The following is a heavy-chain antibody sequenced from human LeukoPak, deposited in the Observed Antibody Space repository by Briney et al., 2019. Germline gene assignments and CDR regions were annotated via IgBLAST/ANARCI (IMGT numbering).Heavy chain of an antibody. CDR3: ASGGYGSGSYYKTFYYYGMDV. D-gene: IGHD3-10*01. Sequence: GSSVKVSCKASGGTFGSYAISWVRQAPGQGLEWMGGIIPIFGTANYAQKFQGRVTITADKSTSTAYMELSSLRSEDTAVYYCASGGYGSGSYYKTFYYYGMDVWGKGTTVTVSS. CDR2: IIPIFGTA. V-gene: IGHV1-69*06. J-gene: IGHJ6*04. CDR1: GGTFGSYA.